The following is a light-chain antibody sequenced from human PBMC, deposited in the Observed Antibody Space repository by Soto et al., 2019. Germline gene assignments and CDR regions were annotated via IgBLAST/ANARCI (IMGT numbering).Light chain of an antibody. CDR3: QQYGSSPQT. V-gene: IGKV3-20*01. CDR2: GAS. J-gene: IGKJ1*01. Sequence: EIVLTQSPGTLSLSPGERATLACRASQSVSRSYLAWYQQKPGQAPRLLIYGASSRATGITERFSGSGSGTDFTLTITRLEPEDFAVYYCQQYGSSPQTFGQGTKVEIK. CDR1: QSVSRSY.